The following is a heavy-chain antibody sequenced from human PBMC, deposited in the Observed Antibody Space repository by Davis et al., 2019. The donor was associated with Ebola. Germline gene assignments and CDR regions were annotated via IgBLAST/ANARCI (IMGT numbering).Heavy chain of an antibody. V-gene: IGHV3-30*02. CDR1: GFTFSSYG. Sequence: PGGSLRLSCAASGFTFSSYGMHWVRQAPGKGLEWVAFIRYDGSNKYYADSVKGRFTISRDNSKNTLYLQMNSLRAEDTAVYYCAKPETYYYNYYMDVWGKGTTVTVSS. J-gene: IGHJ6*03. CDR3: AKPETYYYNYYMDV. CDR2: IRYDGSNK.